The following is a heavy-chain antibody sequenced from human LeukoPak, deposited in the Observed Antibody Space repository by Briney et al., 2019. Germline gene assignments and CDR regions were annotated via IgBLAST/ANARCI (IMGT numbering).Heavy chain of an antibody. CDR1: GFSISSSSYY. CDR3: MSGLRPRRMDYFDY. D-gene: IGHD4-17*01. V-gene: IGHV4-39*07. J-gene: IGHJ4*02. Sequence: AGTLSLTCAVSGFSISSSSYYWVWLGQPPGKEREAVGKVYYSGSNYYDPSLKSRVTISVDKSKNQFSLKVSSVTSANTAVYFSMSGLRPRRMDYFDYWGQGTLVTVSS. CDR2: VYYSGSN.